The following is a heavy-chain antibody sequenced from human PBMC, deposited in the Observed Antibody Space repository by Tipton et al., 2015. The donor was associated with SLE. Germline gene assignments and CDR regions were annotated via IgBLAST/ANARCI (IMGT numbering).Heavy chain of an antibody. D-gene: IGHD3-3*01. CDR3: ARHKGVVYFYHYDGLDV. V-gene: IGHV4-61*05. CDR1: GGSISSSSYY. Sequence: LRLSCSVSGGSISSSSYYWGWIRQSPGKGLEWIGYIYDSGSYNYNPSLKSRVTISSDTSKTQFSLNLNSVTAADTAVYYCARHKGVVYFYHYDGLDVWGHGTTVTVSS. J-gene: IGHJ6*02. CDR2: IYDSGSY.